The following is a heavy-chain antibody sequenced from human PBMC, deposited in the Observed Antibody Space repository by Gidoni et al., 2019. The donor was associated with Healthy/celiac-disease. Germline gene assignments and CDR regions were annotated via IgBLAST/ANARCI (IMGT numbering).Heavy chain of an antibody. CDR2: IKQDGSEK. V-gene: IGHV3-7*01. CDR1: GGTFSSYW. CDR3: ARENDYGDSEEFDY. Sequence: EVQLVESGGGLVKPGGSRRLACAAAGGTFSSYWMSWVRQAPGKGLEWVSNIKQDGSEKSYLDSVKGRFTISRDNAKNSLYLQMNSLRAEDTAVYYCARENDYGDSEEFDYWGQGTLVTVSS. D-gene: IGHD4-17*01. J-gene: IGHJ4*02.